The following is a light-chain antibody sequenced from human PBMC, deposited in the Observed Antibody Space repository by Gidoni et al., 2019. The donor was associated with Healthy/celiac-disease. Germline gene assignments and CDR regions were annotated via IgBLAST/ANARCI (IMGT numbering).Light chain of an antibody. Sequence: ALPQPATASASPGPSITISCTGTSSDVSRYYLVYWHQQHPGKAPKLMIYEGSKRPSAVSNRFSGSKSGNTASLTISGLQAEDEADYYCCSYAGSSTNVVFGGGTKLTVL. CDR1: SSDVSRYYL. CDR3: CSYAGSSTNVV. CDR2: EGS. V-gene: IGLV2-23*01. J-gene: IGLJ2*01.